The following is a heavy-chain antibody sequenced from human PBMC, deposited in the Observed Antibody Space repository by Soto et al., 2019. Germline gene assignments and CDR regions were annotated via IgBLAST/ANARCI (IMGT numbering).Heavy chain of an antibody. CDR3: ARSYYGSDTHDY. D-gene: IGHD3-10*01. CDR1: GFTFSSYS. V-gene: IGHV3-21*01. CDR2: ISSSSSYI. J-gene: IGHJ4*02. Sequence: KTGGSLRLSCAASGFTFSSYSMNWVRQAPGKGLEWVSSISSSSSYIYYADSVKGRFTISRDNAKNSLYLQMNSLRAEDTAVYYCARSYYGSDTHDYWGQGTLVTVSS.